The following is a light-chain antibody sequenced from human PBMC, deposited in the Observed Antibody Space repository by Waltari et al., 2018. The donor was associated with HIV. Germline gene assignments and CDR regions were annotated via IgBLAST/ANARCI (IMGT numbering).Light chain of an antibody. CDR2: ANN. J-gene: IGLJ1*01. V-gene: IGLV1-40*01. CDR3: QSYDNSLSGQV. Sequence: QSMLTPPPSVSGAPGQRVTISCPGSISNLGAGFPVPWYPPLPGAAPKLVIYANNNRPSGVPDRFSGSKSGTSASLAITGLQAEDEADYYCQSYDNSLSGQVFGTGTKVTVL. CDR1: ISNLGAGFP.